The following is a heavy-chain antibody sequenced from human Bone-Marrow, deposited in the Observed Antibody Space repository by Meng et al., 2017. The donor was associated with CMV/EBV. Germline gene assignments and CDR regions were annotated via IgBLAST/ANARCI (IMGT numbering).Heavy chain of an antibody. J-gene: IGHJ4*02. CDR1: GGTFSSYA. CDR2: IIPIFGTA. V-gene: IGHV1-69*05. D-gene: IGHD1-26*01. Sequence: SVKVSCKASGGTFSSYAISWVRQAPGQGLEWMGGIIPIFGTANYAQKFQGRVTITTDESTSTAYQELRSLRSEDTAVYYCARGSPAVWVFDYWGQGTPVTVSS. CDR3: ARGSPAVWVFDY.